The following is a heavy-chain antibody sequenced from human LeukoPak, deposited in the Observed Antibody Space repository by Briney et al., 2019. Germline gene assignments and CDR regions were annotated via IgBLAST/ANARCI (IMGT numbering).Heavy chain of an antibody. CDR1: GFSFSNYG. CDR2: IWYDGSKK. V-gene: IGHV3-33*01. D-gene: IGHD2-8*02. Sequence: GGSLRLSCAASGFSFSNYGFHWVRQAPGKGLEWVAVIWYDGSKKCYADSVKGRFTISRDNSKNTLYLQMDSLRAEDTALYYCARYNTGSVDYWGQGTLVTVSS. CDR3: ARYNTGSVDY. J-gene: IGHJ4*02.